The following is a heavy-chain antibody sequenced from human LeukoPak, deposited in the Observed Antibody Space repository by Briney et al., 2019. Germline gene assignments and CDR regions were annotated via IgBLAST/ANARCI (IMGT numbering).Heavy chain of an antibody. CDR3: ARGLLVPPDLGGGMDV. CDR2: ISYDGSDK. D-gene: IGHD1-26*01. CDR1: GFTFNSHD. V-gene: IGHV3-30-3*01. Sequence: GGSLRLSCAASGFTFNSHDMHWIRQAPGKGLEGVTIISYDGSDKYYADSVKGRFTISRDNSKNTLYLQMNSLRAEDTAVYYCARGLLVPPDLGGGMDVWGQGTTVTVSS. J-gene: IGHJ6*02.